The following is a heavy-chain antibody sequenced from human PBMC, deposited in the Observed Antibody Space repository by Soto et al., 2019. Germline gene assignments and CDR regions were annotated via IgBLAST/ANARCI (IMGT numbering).Heavy chain of an antibody. CDR3: ALIYGGKSGGWFDP. D-gene: IGHD4-17*01. CDR2: IFSNDGK. Sequence: QVTLKESGPVLVKPTETLTLTCTVSGFSLSNATMGVTWIRQPPGKALEWLAHIFSNDGKSFSQSLQTTLTNSKDTPKGQVVLTMTNMDPVDTATYYCALIYGGKSGGWFDPWGQGTLVTVSS. V-gene: IGHV2-26*01. CDR1: GFSLSNATMG. J-gene: IGHJ5*02.